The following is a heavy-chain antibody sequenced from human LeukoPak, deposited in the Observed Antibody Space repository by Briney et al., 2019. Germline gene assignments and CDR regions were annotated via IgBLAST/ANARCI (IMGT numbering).Heavy chain of an antibody. V-gene: IGHV1-58*02. CDR3: AAASEIVVVTADAFDI. CDR1: GFTFTSSA. J-gene: IGHJ3*02. CDR2: IVVGSGNT. D-gene: IGHD2-21*02. Sequence: ASVKVSCKASGFTFTSSAMQWVRRARGQRLEWIGWIVVGSGNTNYAQKFQERVTITRDMSTSTAYMELSSLRSEDTAVYYCAAASEIVVVTADAFDIWGQGTMVTVSS.